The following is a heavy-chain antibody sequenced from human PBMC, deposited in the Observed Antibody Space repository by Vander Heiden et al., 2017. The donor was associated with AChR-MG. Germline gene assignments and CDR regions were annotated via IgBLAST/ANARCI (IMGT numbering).Heavy chain of an antibody. D-gene: IGHD1-26*01. J-gene: IGHJ6*02. CDR2: ISYSGNT. Sequence: QVQLQESGPGLVKPSETLSLTCTVSGDSISSNYWSWIRQPPGKGLEWIGYISYSGNTNYNPSRKSRVFISEDKAKNQLSLKLSSVTTADTAVYYCARDRWETSTYYYGMDVWGQVTTVTVS. CDR1: GDSISSNY. CDR3: ARDRWETSTYYYGMDV. V-gene: IGHV4-59*01.